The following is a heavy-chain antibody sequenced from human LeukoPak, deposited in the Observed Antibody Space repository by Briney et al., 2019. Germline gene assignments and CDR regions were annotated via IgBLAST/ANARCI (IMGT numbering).Heavy chain of an antibody. J-gene: IGHJ5*02. CDR3: ARQNPNRFDP. CDR1: GGSISSYY. Sequence: SETLSLTCIVSGGSISSYYWSWIRQPPGKGLEWIGYIYYSGSTNYNPSLKSRVTISVDTTKNQFSLKLSSVTAADTAVYYCARQNPNRFDPWGQGTLVTVSS. V-gene: IGHV4-59*01. CDR2: IYYSGST.